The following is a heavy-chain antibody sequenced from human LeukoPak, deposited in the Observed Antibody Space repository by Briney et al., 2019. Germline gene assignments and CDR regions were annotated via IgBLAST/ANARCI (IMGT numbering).Heavy chain of an antibody. D-gene: IGHD7-27*01. J-gene: IGHJ3*02. CDR3: ARDQELGTFDI. Sequence: SETLSLTCTVSGGSISSGSYYWSWIRQPAGKGLEWIGRIYTSGSTNYNPSLKSRVTISVDTSKNQFSLKLSSVTAADTAVYYCARDQELGTFDIWGQGTMVTVSS. CDR2: IYTSGST. V-gene: IGHV4-61*02. CDR1: GGSISSGSYY.